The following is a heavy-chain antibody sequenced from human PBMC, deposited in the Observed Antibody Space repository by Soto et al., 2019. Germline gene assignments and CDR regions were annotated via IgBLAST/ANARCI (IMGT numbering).Heavy chain of an antibody. J-gene: IGHJ4*02. CDR1: GGTFSSYA. V-gene: IGHV1-69*01. D-gene: IGHD3-9*01. CDR2: IIPIFGTA. Sequence: QVQLVQSGAEVKKPGSSVKVSCKASGGTFSSYAISWVRQAPGQGLEWMGGIIPIFGTANYAQKFQGRVTITADESTSTAYMELGSLRSEDTAVYYCARVARRDILTGYYLGLDYWGQGTLVTVSS. CDR3: ARVARRDILTGYYLGLDY.